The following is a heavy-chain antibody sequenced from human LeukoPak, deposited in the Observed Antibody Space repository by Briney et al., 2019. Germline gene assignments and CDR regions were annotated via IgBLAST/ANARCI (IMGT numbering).Heavy chain of an antibody. CDR2: ISWNSGSV. Sequence: GRSLRLSCAASGFTFDDYAMNWVRQAPGKGLEWVSSISWNSGSVGYADSVKGRFTISRDNAKNSLYLQMNSLRAEDTAFYYCTKSPEMKGAVDYWGQGTLVTVSS. J-gene: IGHJ4*02. V-gene: IGHV3-9*01. D-gene: IGHD3-16*01. CDR3: TKSPEMKGAVDY. CDR1: GFTFDDYA.